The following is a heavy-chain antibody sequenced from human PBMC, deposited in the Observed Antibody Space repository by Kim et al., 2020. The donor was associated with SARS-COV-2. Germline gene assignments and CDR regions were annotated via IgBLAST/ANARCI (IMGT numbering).Heavy chain of an antibody. V-gene: IGHV3-74*01. Sequence: GGSLRLSCTVSGFTFSSYWTHWVRQAPGKGLVWVSRINSDGSSTSYADSVKGRFTISRDNAKNTLYLPMIRLRAEETAVYYCAVLRGLYWGQGTLVTVSS. CDR3: AVLRGLY. CDR2: INSDGSST. J-gene: IGHJ4*02. D-gene: IGHD3-10*01. CDR1: GFTFSSYW.